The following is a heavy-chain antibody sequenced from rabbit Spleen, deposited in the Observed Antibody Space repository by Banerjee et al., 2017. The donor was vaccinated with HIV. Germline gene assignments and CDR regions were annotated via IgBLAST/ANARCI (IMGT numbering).Heavy chain of an antibody. V-gene: IGHV1S47*01. CDR1: GFDFSSNA. J-gene: IGHJ4*01. CDR3: ARGFGL. D-gene: IGHD3-1*01. CDR2: IYNGDGST. Sequence: QEQLEESGGGLVKPGASLTLTCTASGFDFSSNAMCWFRQAPGKGPEWIACIYNGDGSTYYASWAKGRFTISKTSSTTVTLQMTSLTAADTATYFCARGFGLWGPGTLVTVS.